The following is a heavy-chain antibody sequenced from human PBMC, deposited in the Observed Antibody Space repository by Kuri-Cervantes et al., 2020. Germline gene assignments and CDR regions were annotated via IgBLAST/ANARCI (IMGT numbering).Heavy chain of an antibody. CDR1: GGTFSSYA. CDR3: AREGQQLDY. J-gene: IGHJ4*02. CDR2: IIPIFGTA. V-gene: IGHV1-69*06. D-gene: IGHD6-13*01. Sequence: SVKVSCKASGGTFSSYAISWVRQAPGQGLEWMGGIIPIFGTANYAQKFQGRVTITADKSTSTAYMELRSLRSDDTAVYYCAREGQQLDYWGQGTLGHRLL.